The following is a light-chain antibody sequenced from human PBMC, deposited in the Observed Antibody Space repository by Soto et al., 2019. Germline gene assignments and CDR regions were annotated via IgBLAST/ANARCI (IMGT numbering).Light chain of an antibody. Sequence: EMVMTQSPAILSVSPGESATLSCRASQSVNSNYLAWYQQHPGQPPRLLIYGISTRATGIPARFSGSGSGTEFSLTISSLQSEDSAVYYCQQYSKWPITFGQGTRLE. CDR1: QSVNSN. J-gene: IGKJ5*01. CDR2: GIS. CDR3: QQYSKWPIT. V-gene: IGKV3-15*01.